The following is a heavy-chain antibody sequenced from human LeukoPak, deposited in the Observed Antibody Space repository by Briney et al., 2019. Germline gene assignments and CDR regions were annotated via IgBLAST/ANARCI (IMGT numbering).Heavy chain of an antibody. CDR1: GFDLSIYE. CDR3: ARGDPHADL. CDR2: ITISGHTK. D-gene: IGHD5-24*01. V-gene: IGHV3-48*03. J-gene: IGHJ5*02. Sequence: GGSLRLSCAASGFDLSIYEMNWVRQAPGKGLEWIADITISGHTKNYADSVKGRFSISRDNARTSLYLQMHSLRVEDTGVYYCARGDPHADLWGQGTLVTVSS.